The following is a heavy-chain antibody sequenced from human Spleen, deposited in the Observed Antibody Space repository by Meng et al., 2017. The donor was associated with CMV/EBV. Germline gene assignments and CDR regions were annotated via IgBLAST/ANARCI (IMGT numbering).Heavy chain of an antibody. CDR1: GFTFSSYE. Sequence: GGSLRLSCAGSGFTFSSYEMNWVRQAPGKGLEWVSYVSSSGNTIYYADSVKGRFTISRDNAKNSLYLQMNSLRAEDTAVYYCASRHCSSTSCAYWYFDLWGRGTLVTVSS. CDR2: VSSSGNTI. D-gene: IGHD2-2*01. J-gene: IGHJ2*01. CDR3: ASRHCSSTSCAYWYFDL. V-gene: IGHV3-48*03.